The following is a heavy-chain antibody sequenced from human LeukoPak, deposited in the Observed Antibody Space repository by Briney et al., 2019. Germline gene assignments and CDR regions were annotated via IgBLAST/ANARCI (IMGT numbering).Heavy chain of an antibody. CDR2: IRFDGSNK. J-gene: IGHJ4*02. Sequence: PGGSLRLSCAASGFTFSSFGMHWVRQAPGKGLEWVAFIRFDGSNKFYADSVKGRFTISRDNSKNTLYLQMNSLRAEDTAVYYCARESFLSANYYDLPQYFDYWGQGTLVTVSS. CDR3: ARESFLSANYYDLPQYFDY. D-gene: IGHD3-22*01. V-gene: IGHV3-30*02. CDR1: GFTFSSFG.